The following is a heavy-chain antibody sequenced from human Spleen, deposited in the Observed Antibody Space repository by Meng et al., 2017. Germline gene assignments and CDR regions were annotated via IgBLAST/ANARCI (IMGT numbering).Heavy chain of an antibody. D-gene: IGHD2-2*01. J-gene: IGHJ4*02. CDR3: ARLREGVPAAS. Sequence: QVQLRESGPALVKPSETLSLTCAVSGDTNTNHNWWAWVPQPPGKGREWIGESPHRGSSAYNPSLKSRVSMSIDKSKNQFSLKLTSVTAADTAVYYCARLREGVPAASWGQGILVTVSS. CDR2: SPHRGSS. V-gene: IGHV4-4*02. CDR1: GDTNTNHNW.